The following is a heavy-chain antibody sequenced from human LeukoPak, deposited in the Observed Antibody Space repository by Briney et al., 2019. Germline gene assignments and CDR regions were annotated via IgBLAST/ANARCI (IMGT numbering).Heavy chain of an antibody. CDR1: GFTFSSYS. V-gene: IGHV3-21*01. CDR3: ARDRVTIFGVVRVGYYYYMDV. CDR2: ISSSSSYI. Sequence: GGSLRLSCAASGFTFSSYSMNWLRQAPEKGLEWVSSISSSSSYIYYADSVKGRFTISRDNAKNSLYLQMNSLRAEDTAVYYWARDRVTIFGVVRVGYYYYMDVWGKGTTVTVSS. D-gene: IGHD3-3*01. J-gene: IGHJ6*03.